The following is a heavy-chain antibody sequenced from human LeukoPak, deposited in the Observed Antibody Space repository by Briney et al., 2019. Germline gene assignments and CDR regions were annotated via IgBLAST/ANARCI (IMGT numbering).Heavy chain of an antibody. CDR2: INPNSGGT. J-gene: IGHJ6*03. CDR3: ARDLRPYYYGSGYYYYYMDV. Sequence: GASVKVSCKASGYTFTGYYMHWVRQAPGQGLEWMGWINPNSGGTNYAQKFQGRVTMTRDTSISTAYMELSRLRSGDTAVYYCARDLRPYYYGSGYYYYYMDVWGKGTTVTVSS. V-gene: IGHV1-2*02. D-gene: IGHD3-10*01. CDR1: GYTFTGYY.